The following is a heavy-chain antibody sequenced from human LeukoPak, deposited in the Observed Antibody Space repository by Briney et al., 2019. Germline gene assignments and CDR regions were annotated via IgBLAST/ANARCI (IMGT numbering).Heavy chain of an antibody. Sequence: GRSLRLSCAASGFTFDDYAMHWVRQAPGKGLEWVSGISWNSGSIGYADSVKGRFTISRDNAKNSLYLQMNSLRAEDMALYYFAKDRYYDFWSGYYSFDYWGQGTLVTVSS. D-gene: IGHD3-3*01. CDR1: GFTFDDYA. V-gene: IGHV3-9*03. J-gene: IGHJ4*02. CDR3: AKDRYYDFWSGYYSFDY. CDR2: ISWNSGSI.